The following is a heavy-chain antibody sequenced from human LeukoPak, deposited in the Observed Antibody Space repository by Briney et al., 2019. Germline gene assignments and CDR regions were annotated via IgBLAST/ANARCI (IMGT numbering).Heavy chain of an antibody. CDR3: AKDSSGYYHDSYYYYMDV. D-gene: IGHD3-22*01. CDR1: GFTFSNYA. CDR2: ISGRSGST. V-gene: IGHV3-23*01. J-gene: IGHJ6*03. Sequence: GGSLRLSCAASGFTFSNYAMSWVRQAPGKGVEWVSAISGRSGSTYYADSVKGRFTISRDNSKNTLYLQMNSLRAEDTAVYYCAKDSSGYYHDSYYYYMDVWGKGTTVTVSS.